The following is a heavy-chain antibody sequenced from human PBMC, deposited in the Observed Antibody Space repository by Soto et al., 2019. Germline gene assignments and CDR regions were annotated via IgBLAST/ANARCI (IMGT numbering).Heavy chain of an antibody. CDR1: GFTFSDYY. CDR3: ARPTGYCSGGSCTKPLYYYYGTDV. V-gene: IGHV3-11*06. J-gene: IGHJ6*02. Sequence: PGGSLRLSCAASGFTFSDYYMSWIRQAPGKGLEWVSYISSSSSYTNYADSVKGRFTISRDNAKNSLYLQMNSLRAEDTAVYYCARPTGYCSGGSCTKPLYYYYGTDVWGQGTTVTVSS. D-gene: IGHD2-15*01. CDR2: ISSSSSYT.